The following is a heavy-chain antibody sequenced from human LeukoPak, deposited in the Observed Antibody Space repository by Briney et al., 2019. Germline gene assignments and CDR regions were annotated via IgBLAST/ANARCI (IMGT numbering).Heavy chain of an antibody. J-gene: IGHJ4*02. D-gene: IGHD3-22*01. CDR1: GYSISSSNW. Sequence: PSDTLSLTCAVSGYSISSSNWWGWIRQPPGKGLEWIGYIYYSGSTNYNPSLKSRVTMSVDTSKNQFSLKLSSVTALDTAVYYCARGRMYYYDSSGYPYYFDYWGQGTLVTVSS. CDR3: ARGRMYYYDSSGYPYYFDY. V-gene: IGHV4-28*06. CDR2: IYYSGST.